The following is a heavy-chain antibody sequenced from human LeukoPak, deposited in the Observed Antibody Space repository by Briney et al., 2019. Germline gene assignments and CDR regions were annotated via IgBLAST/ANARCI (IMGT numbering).Heavy chain of an antibody. CDR2: IGYEGVHK. J-gene: IGHJ4*02. CDR1: GFTFNNFG. Sequence: GGSLRLSCAASGFTFNNFGMHWVRQAPGKGLEWVSFIGYEGVHKYYADSVKGRFTISKDNSKATLYLQMNSLRPEDTAVYYFAKDLHGGYSSDYWGQGTLVTVFS. CDR3: AKDLHGGYSSDY. D-gene: IGHD4-23*01. V-gene: IGHV3-30*02.